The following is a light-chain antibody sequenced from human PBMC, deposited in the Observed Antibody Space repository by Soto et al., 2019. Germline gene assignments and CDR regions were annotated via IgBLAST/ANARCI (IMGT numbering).Light chain of an antibody. CDR2: GAS. V-gene: IGKV3-15*01. J-gene: IGKJ2*02. CDR1: QSISNN. Sequence: EIVMTQSPATLSVSPGERATLSCRASQSISNNLAWYQQKPGQTPRLLIYGASTRATGIPASFSGSGSGTEFTLTISSLQPEDFAVYYCQQYNNWPPCTFGQGTKVEIK. CDR3: QQYNNWPPCT.